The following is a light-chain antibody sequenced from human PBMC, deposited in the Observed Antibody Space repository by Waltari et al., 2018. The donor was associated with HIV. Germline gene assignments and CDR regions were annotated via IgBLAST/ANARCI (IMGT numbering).Light chain of an antibody. Sequence: QSVLTQSPPAATTPGQPVTISCAAGHSTIETYHVNWYQPLPGTAPKTLLYTRNQRPSGVPDRFPGSVSGTSASLTITGLQPADEAYYYCASWADTFNGPVFGGGTKLTVL. CDR3: ASWADTFNGPV. CDR2: TRN. J-gene: IGLJ3*02. CDR1: HSTIETYH. V-gene: IGLV1-44*01.